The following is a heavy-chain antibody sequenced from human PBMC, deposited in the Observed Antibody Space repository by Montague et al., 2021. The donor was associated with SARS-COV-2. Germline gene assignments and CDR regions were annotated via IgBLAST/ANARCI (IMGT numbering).Heavy chain of an antibody. CDR2: ISDSWST. Sequence: SETLSLTCSASGDSISNHYWSWIRQPPGKGLEWIGYISDSWSTNYNPSLTSRVTMSVDTSKNQFSLKVNSVTAADAAVYYCARHYSATLPAVYWGQGTLVTVSS. V-gene: IGHV4-59*08. D-gene: IGHD2-15*01. CDR1: GDSISNHY. J-gene: IGHJ4*02. CDR3: ARHYSATLPAVY.